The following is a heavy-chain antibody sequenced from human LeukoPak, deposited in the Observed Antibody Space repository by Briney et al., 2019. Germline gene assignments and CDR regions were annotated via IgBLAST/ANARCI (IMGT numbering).Heavy chain of an antibody. CDR1: GGTFSSYA. CDR3: ARGEIGYNSFDY. D-gene: IGHD5-24*01. V-gene: IGHV1-69*06. J-gene: IGHJ4*02. Sequence: SVKVSCKASGGTFSSYAISWVRQAPGQGLEWMGRIIPIFGTANYAQKFQGRVTITADKSTSTAYMELSSLRSEDTAAYYCARGEIGYNSFDYWGQGTLVTVSS. CDR2: IIPIFGTA.